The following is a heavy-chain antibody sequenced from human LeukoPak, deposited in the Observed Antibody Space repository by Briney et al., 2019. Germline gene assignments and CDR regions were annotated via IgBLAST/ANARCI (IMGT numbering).Heavy chain of an antibody. D-gene: IGHD3-10*01. CDR2: IYYNGHT. V-gene: IGHV4-31*03. Sequence: SETLSLTCTVSGGSISNGGYYRSWIRQFPGKGLEWIGYIYYNGHTYYNPSLKSRVVISVDTSKNQFSLKLSSVTAADTAVYYCANYASGTNRFDPWGQGTLVTVSS. CDR3: ANYASGTNRFDP. J-gene: IGHJ5*02. CDR1: GGSISNGGYY.